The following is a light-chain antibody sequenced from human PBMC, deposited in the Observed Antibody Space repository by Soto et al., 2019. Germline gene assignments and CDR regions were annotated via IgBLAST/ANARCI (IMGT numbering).Light chain of an antibody. J-gene: IGKJ2*01. CDR1: QSVSSIY. CDR2: RAS. CDR3: QQYGCSPPYT. Sequence: EIVLTQSPGTLSLSPGERATLSCRASQSVSSIYLAWYQQKPGQAPRLLIYRASSRATGIPDRFSGSGSGTAFTLTISRLEPEDFAVYYCQQYGCSPPYTFGQGTKLEIK. V-gene: IGKV3-20*01.